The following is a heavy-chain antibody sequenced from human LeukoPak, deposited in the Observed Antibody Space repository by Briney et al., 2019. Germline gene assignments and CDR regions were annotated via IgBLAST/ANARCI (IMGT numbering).Heavy chain of an antibody. J-gene: IGHJ4*02. V-gene: IGHV3-30*04. CDR3: ARDSGGDSSGYYPTDY. Sequence: GGSLRLSCAASGFTFSSYAMHWVRQAPGKGLEWVAVISYDGSNKYYADSVKGRFTISRDNSKNTLYLQMNSLRAEDTAVYYCARDSGGDSSGYYPTDYWGQGTLVTVSS. CDR1: GFTFSSYA. CDR2: ISYDGSNK. D-gene: IGHD3-22*01.